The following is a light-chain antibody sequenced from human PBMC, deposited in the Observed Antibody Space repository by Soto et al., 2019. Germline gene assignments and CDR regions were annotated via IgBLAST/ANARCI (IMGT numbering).Light chain of an antibody. J-gene: IGKJ1*01. CDR2: GAS. V-gene: IGKV3-20*01. Sequence: EIVLTQSPGTLSLSPGERATLSCRASQNIRNNYLAWYQQKPGQAPRLLISGASSRATGIPDRFSGSGSGTDFTLTISRLEPEDFAVYYCRQYGSSPGTFGQGTKVDI. CDR1: QNIRNNY. CDR3: RQYGSSPGT.